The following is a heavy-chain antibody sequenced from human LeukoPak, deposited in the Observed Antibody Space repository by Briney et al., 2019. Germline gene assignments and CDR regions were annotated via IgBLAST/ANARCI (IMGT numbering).Heavy chain of an antibody. CDR1: GGSISSYY. V-gene: IGHV4-4*07. CDR2: IYTSGST. CDR3: ATGTTRDYYYGMDV. D-gene: IGHD1-7*01. J-gene: IGHJ6*02. Sequence: PSETLSLTCTVSGGSISSYYWSWIRQPAGKGLEWIGRIYTSGSTNYNPSLKSRVTMSVDTSKNQFSLKLSSVTAADTAVCYCATGTTRDYYYGMDVWGQGTTVTVSS.